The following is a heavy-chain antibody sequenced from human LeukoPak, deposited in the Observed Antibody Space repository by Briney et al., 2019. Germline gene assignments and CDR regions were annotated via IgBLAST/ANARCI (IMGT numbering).Heavy chain of an antibody. D-gene: IGHD6-13*01. CDR2: ISISGSTI. CDR3: ASGWQQLVYDAFDI. CDR1: GFTFSDYY. V-gene: IGHV3-11*01. Sequence: GGSLRLSCAASGFTFSDYYMSWIRQAPRKGLEWVSCISISGSTIYYADSVKGRFTISRDNAKNSLYRQMNSLRAEETAVYYCASGWQQLVYDAFDIWGQGTMVTVSS. J-gene: IGHJ3*02.